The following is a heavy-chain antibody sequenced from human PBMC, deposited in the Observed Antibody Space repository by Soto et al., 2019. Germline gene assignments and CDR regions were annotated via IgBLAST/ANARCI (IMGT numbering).Heavy chain of an antibody. CDR3: AKEISYYDFWSGYYGLRYFDWLSDYYYGMDV. Sequence: QPGGSLRLSCAASGFTFSSYAMSWVRQAPGKGLEWVSAISGSGGSTYYADSVKGRFTISRDNSKNTLYLQMNSLRAEDTAVYYCAKEISYYDFWSGYYGLRYFDWLSDYYYGMDVWGQGTTVTVSS. J-gene: IGHJ6*02. V-gene: IGHV3-23*01. CDR2: ISGSGGST. CDR1: GFTFSSYA. D-gene: IGHD3-3*01.